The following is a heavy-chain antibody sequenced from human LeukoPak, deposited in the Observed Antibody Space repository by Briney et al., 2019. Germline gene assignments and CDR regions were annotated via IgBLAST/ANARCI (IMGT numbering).Heavy chain of an antibody. CDR2: IYSSGST. D-gene: IGHD5-12*01. V-gene: IGHV4-59*11. J-gene: IGHJ4*02. Sequence: PSETLSLTCTVSGDSISSHYWSWIRQPPGKGLEWIDYIYSSGSTIYNPSLKSRLTISVNRSKNQFSLKVSSVTAADTAVYYCARSRSRGYSGDFDYWGQGTLVTVSS. CDR3: ARSRSRGYSGDFDY. CDR1: GDSISSHY.